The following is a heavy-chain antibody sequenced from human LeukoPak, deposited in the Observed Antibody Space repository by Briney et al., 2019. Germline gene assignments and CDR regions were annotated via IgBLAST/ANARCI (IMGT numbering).Heavy chain of an antibody. CDR3: GSRGFGEFDY. J-gene: IGHJ4*02. Sequence: GGSLRHSCAASGFTFSSYAMSWGGQAPGQGLEWVSAISGSGGSTYYADSVKGRFTISRDNSKNTLYLQMNSLRAEDTAVYYCGSRGFGEFDYWGQGTLVTVSS. CDR1: GFTFSSYA. V-gene: IGHV3-23*01. D-gene: IGHD3-10*01. CDR2: ISGSGGST.